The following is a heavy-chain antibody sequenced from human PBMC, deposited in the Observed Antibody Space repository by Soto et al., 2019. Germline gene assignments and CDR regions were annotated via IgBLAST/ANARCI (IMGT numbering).Heavy chain of an antibody. V-gene: IGHV3-23*01. J-gene: IGHJ6*02. CDR1: GFTFSSYA. CDR2: ISGSGGST. D-gene: IGHD2-2*01. Sequence: GGSLRLSCAASGFTFSSYAMSWVRQAPGKGLEWVSAISGSGGSTYYADSGKGRFTISNDNSKNTRYRQMNNLRAEDTAVYYCARYCSSTSCYVHYYYGMDVWGQGTTVTVSS. CDR3: ARYCSSTSCYVHYYYGMDV.